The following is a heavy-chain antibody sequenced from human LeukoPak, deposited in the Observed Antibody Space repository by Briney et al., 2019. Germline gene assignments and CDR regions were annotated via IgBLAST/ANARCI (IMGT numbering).Heavy chain of an antibody. CDR3: ATSQNETRYSSGWSYYFDY. CDR2: IIPIFGTA. V-gene: IGHV1-69*13. J-gene: IGHJ4*02. Sequence: SVKGSCKASGGTFSSYAISWVRQAPGQGLEWMGGIIPIFGTANYAQKFQGRVTITADESTSTAYMELSSLRSEDTAVYYCATSQNETRYSSGWSYYFDYWGQGTLVTVSS. D-gene: IGHD6-19*01. CDR1: GGTFSSYA.